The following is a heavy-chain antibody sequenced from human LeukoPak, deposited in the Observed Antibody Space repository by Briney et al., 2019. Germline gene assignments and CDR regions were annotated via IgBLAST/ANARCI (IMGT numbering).Heavy chain of an antibody. D-gene: IGHD2/OR15-2a*01. Sequence: GSLRLSCAASGFTFSSYAMSWVRQAPRKGLEWGSAISGSGNSAYYADSVKGRFTISRDNSKNTLYVQMISLRAEDTAVYYCAKGLSNSRYYYMDVWGKGTTVTVSS. CDR1: GFTFSSYA. V-gene: IGHV3-23*01. J-gene: IGHJ6*03. CDR3: AKGLSNSRYYYMDV. CDR2: ISGSGNSA.